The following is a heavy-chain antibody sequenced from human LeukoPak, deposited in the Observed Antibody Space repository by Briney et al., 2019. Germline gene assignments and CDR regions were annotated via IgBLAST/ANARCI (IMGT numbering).Heavy chain of an antibody. Sequence: ASVKVSCKASGHTFTGYYMHWVRQAPGQGPEWMGRINPDSGGTNYPQKFQGRVTMTRDTSISTAYMELTRLKYGDTAVYYCARDMGAHDAFDIWGQGTMITVSS. CDR3: ARDMGAHDAFDI. CDR1: GHTFTGYY. J-gene: IGHJ3*02. V-gene: IGHV1-2*06. D-gene: IGHD1-26*01. CDR2: INPDSGGT.